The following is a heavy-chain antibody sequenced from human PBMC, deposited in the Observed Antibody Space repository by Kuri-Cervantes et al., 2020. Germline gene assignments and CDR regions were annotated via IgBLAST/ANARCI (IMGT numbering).Heavy chain of an antibody. CDR2: IFSNDEK. J-gene: IGHJ6*03. CDR3: AHYEWDANYYYYMDV. D-gene: IGHD2-8*01. CDR1: GFSLSNARMG. V-gene: IGHV2-26*01. Sequence: SGPTLVKPTATLTLTCTVSGFSLSNARMGVSWIRQPPGKALEWLAHIFSNDEKSYSTSLKSRLTISKDTSKNQVVLTMTNMDPVDTATYYCAHYEWDANYYYYMDVWGKGTTVTVSS.